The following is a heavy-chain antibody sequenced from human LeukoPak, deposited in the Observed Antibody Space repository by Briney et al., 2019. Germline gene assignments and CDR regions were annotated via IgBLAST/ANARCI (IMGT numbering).Heavy chain of an antibody. CDR2: VYHSGDT. V-gene: IGHV4-59*08. Sequence: SETLSLTCTVSGDSVSGVYWSWIRQPPGKGLEWIGYVYHSGDTNYNPSLKSRVAMSLDTSKNQVSLRLSSVTAADTAVYYCARHPFATPFDYWGRGTLLTVSS. D-gene: IGHD2-15*01. J-gene: IGHJ4*02. CDR1: GDSVSGVY. CDR3: ARHPFATPFDY.